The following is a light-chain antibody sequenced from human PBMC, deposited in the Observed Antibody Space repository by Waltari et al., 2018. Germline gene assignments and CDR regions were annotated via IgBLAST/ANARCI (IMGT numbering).Light chain of an antibody. V-gene: IGLV2-23*02. Sequence: QSALTQPASVSGSPGQSITISCTGTSNDVGTYNLVSCYQQYPGKVPQLIIYEVNKRPSGVSHRFSGSKSRNTASLTISGLQAEDEADYYCFSYTGDTTLYVFGTGTKVTVL. CDR1: SNDVGTYNL. CDR2: EVN. CDR3: FSYTGDTTLYV. J-gene: IGLJ1*01.